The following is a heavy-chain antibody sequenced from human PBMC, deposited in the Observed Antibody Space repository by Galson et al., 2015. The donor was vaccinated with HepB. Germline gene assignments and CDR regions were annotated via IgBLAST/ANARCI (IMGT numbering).Heavy chain of an antibody. V-gene: IGHV1-18*04. Sequence: SVKVSCKASGYTFINYDISWVRQAPGQGLEWMGWISGHNGNTKYAQNLQGRVTMTTDTSTTTAYMELRSLRSDDTAMYYCARDAAYSHGTKEAFDVWGQGTMVTISS. CDR3: ARDAAYSHGTKEAFDV. J-gene: IGHJ3*01. CDR1: GYTFINYD. CDR2: ISGHNGNT. D-gene: IGHD5-18*01.